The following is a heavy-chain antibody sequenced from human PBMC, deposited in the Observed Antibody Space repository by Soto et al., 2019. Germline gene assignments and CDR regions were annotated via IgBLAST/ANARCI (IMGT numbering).Heavy chain of an antibody. CDR1: GDSFNTFA. Sequence: QVQLVQSGAEVKKPGSSVKLSCKASGDSFNTFAVTWVRQAPGQGLEWMGGIIPNFDTPNYAQKFQGRVTIIADKSTSTPYMELSRLRSEDTAVYYCARPYYDSSGYYLWYLDYWGQGNLVTVSS. CDR2: IIPNFDTP. D-gene: IGHD3-22*01. V-gene: IGHV1-69*06. CDR3: ARPYYDSSGYYLWYLDY. J-gene: IGHJ4*02.